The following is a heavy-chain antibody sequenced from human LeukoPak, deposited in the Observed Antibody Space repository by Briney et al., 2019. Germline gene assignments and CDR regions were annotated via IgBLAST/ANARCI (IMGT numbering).Heavy chain of an antibody. Sequence: PRGSLRLSCAASGFTFSTYNMHWVRQAPGKGLEWVSYISTDSESIYYADSVKGRFTISRDNAKYSLYLQMNRLLNGHTAVYYCAIDAWDLPLDAFDIWGQGTMVTVSS. V-gene: IGHV3-48*02. CDR3: AIDAWDLPLDAFDI. J-gene: IGHJ3*02. CDR1: GFTFSTYN. CDR2: ISTDSESI. D-gene: IGHD1-26*01.